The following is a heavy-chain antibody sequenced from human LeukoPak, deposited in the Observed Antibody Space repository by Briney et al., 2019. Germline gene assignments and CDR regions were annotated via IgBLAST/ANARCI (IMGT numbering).Heavy chain of an antibody. D-gene: IGHD5-18*01. V-gene: IGHV4-39*01. J-gene: IGHJ4*02. Sequence: PSETLSLTCIVSGGSISSNSYYWGWIRQPPGEGLEWIGSIFFSGSTYYNPSLKSRVTRSVDTYQNQFSLKLSSVTAADTAVYYCARFGGYNYGSLGFDFWGQGTLVTVSS. CDR2: IFFSGST. CDR3: ARFGGYNYGSLGFDF. CDR1: GGSISSNSYY.